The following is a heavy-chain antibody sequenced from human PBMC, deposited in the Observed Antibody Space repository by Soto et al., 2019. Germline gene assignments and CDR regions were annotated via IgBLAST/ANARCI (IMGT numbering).Heavy chain of an antibody. D-gene: IGHD6-13*01. J-gene: IGHJ3*02. CDR1: GFTFSSYG. CDR3: AYSSSYRDPCDS. V-gene: IGHV3-33*01. CDR2: IWYDGSNK. Sequence: PGGSRRLSCAPSGFTFSSYGMHWVRQAPGQGLEWEAVIWYDGSNKYYADSVKCRFTISRHNSKNTLYLQIKSMRAEATAVYDCAYSSSYRDPCDSCGRGTMVTVAS.